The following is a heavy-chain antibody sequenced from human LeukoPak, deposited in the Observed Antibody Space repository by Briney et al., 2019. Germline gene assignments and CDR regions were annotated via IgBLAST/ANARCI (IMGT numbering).Heavy chain of an antibody. Sequence: SETLSLTCTVSGGSISSYYWSWIRQPPGKGLEWIGYIYYSGSTNYNPSLKSRVTISIDTSKNQFSLKLNSVTAADTAVYYCARGQDTYDFWSGYYYFDYWGQGTLVTVSS. V-gene: IGHV4-59*01. CDR3: ARGQDTYDFWSGYYYFDY. D-gene: IGHD3-3*01. CDR1: GGSISSYY. CDR2: IYYSGST. J-gene: IGHJ4*02.